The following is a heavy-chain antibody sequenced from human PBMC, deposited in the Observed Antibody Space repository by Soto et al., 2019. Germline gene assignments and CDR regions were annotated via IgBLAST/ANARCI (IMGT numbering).Heavy chain of an antibody. J-gene: IGHJ6*02. V-gene: IGHV1-69*13. D-gene: IGHD2-2*01. CDR1: GGTFGSYA. Sequence: SVEASCKASGGTFGSYAITWVRRAPGQGLEWLGGIIPILNSPAYAQKFQARVVITADEITNTAYMELNSLRFDDTAVYYCARGAPYCTSATCPKFYDMDVWGQGTTVTVSS. CDR3: ARGAPYCTSATCPKFYDMDV. CDR2: IIPILNSP.